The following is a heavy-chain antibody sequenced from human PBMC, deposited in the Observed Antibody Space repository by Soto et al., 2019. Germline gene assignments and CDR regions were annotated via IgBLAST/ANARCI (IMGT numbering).Heavy chain of an antibody. CDR2: ISYSGST. Sequence: SETLSLTCTVAGGSMSSYYWTWLRQSPGRGLEWIGYISYSGSTYYNPSLKRRVTISADTSKNKCSLRMNAMIAADTGGYYWGRAYPDPSVGYWGQGTLVAVSS. CDR3: GRAYPDPSVGY. CDR1: GGSMSSYY. D-gene: IGHD2-15*01. V-gene: IGHV4-59*01. J-gene: IGHJ4*02.